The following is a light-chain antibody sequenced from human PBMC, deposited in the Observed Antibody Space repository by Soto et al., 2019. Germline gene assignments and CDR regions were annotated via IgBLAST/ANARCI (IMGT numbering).Light chain of an antibody. V-gene: IGKV3-20*01. CDR3: EEGLT. J-gene: IGKJ4*01. Sequence: EIVLIQSPGTLFMSPGERATLSCRASQSVSSSYLAWYQQKPGQAPRLLIYGAYIKATGIPDRFSGSGSGTDFTLTISRLEREDSSVYYCEEGLTFGGGTKVDIK. CDR1: QSVSSSY. CDR2: GAY.